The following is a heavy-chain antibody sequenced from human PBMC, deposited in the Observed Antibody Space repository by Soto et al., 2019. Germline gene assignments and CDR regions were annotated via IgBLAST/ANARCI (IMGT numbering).Heavy chain of an antibody. D-gene: IGHD4-17*01. Sequence: QIQLVQSGPEVKKTGASVKVSCKASGYTFTTFGINWVRQAPGQGLEWMGCITAYDGKIKYAQNLQGRVTMTIDTPTSTGYLELRGLRSDDTAVYFCARGLTYGDFDFWGQGTLVDVSS. CDR1: GYTFTTFG. CDR3: ARGLTYGDFDF. J-gene: IGHJ4*02. CDR2: ITAYDGKI. V-gene: IGHV1-18*01.